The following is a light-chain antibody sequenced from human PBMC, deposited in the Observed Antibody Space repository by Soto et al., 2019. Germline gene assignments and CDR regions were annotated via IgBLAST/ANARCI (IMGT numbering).Light chain of an antibody. J-gene: IGKJ1*01. CDR3: QQYNSYSPWT. CDR2: DAS. Sequence: DIQMTQSPSTLSASVGDRVTITCRASQSISSWLAWYQQKPGKAPKLLTYDASSLESGVPSRFSGSGSGTEFILTISSLQPDDFATYYCQQYNSYSPWTFGQGTKVDIK. V-gene: IGKV1-5*01. CDR1: QSISSW.